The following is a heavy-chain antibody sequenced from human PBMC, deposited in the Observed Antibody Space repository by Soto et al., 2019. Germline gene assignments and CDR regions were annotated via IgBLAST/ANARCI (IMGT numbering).Heavy chain of an antibody. CDR2: INPSGGST. Sequence: ASVKVSCKASGYTFTSYYMHWVRQAPGQGLEWMGIINPSGGSTSYAQKFQGRVTMTRDTSTSTVYMELSSLRSEDTAVYYCARAYCSSTSCYQPTLAAAGPYYFDYWGQGTLVTVSS. CDR3: ARAYCSSTSCYQPTLAAAGPYYFDY. CDR1: GYTFTSYY. V-gene: IGHV1-46*01. D-gene: IGHD2-2*01. J-gene: IGHJ4*02.